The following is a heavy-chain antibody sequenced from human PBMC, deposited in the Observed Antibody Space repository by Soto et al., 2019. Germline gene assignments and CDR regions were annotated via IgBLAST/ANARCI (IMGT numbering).Heavy chain of an antibody. CDR3: ARLHVDTAMVTAFDI. V-gene: IGHV5-10-1*01. Sequence: GESLKISCKGSGHSFTSYWISWVRQMPGKGLEWMGRIDPSDSYTNYSPSFQGHVTISADKSISTAYLQWSSLKASDTAMYYCARLHVDTAMVTAFDIWGQGTMVTVSS. D-gene: IGHD5-18*01. CDR2: IDPSDSYT. CDR1: GHSFTSYW. J-gene: IGHJ3*02.